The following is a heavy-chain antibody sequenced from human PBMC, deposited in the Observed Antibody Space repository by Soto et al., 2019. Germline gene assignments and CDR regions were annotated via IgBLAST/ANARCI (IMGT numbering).Heavy chain of an antibody. J-gene: IGHJ4*02. Sequence: GGSLRLSCAASGFIFSSYAMSWVRQAPGKGLEWVSVISSGGSTTYYADSVKGRFTISRDNSKNTLYLQMNSLRAEDTALYYCAKRGGDYSFDYWGQGTLVTVSS. D-gene: IGHD4-17*01. CDR3: AKRGGDYSFDY. CDR1: GFIFSSYA. CDR2: ISSGGSTT. V-gene: IGHV3-23*01.